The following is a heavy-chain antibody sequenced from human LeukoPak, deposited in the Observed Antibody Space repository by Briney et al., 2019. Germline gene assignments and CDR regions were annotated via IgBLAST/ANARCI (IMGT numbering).Heavy chain of an antibody. CDR2: IYTSGST. V-gene: IGHV4-4*07. D-gene: IGHD3-16*01. CDR1: GGSISSYH. J-gene: IGHJ4*02. CDR3: ARAALMTTPTTDLYCFDY. Sequence: SETLPLTCTVSGGSISSYHWSWIRQAAGKGLEWIGRIYTSGSTKYNPSLKSRVTMSVDTSKNQISLKLSSVTAADTAVYYCARAALMTTPTTDLYCFDYWGQGTLVTVSS.